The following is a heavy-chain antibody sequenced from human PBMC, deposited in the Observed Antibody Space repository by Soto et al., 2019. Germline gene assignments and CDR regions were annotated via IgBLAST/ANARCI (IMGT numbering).Heavy chain of an antibody. CDR1: GGSISSGDYY. CDR2: IYYSGST. Sequence: SKTLSLTCTVSGGSISSGDYYWSWIRQPPGKGLEWIGYIYYSGSTYYNPSLKSRVTISVDTSKNQFSLKLSSVTAADTAVYYCARDQREYYYDSSGDYYYYGMDVWGQGTTVTVSS. J-gene: IGHJ6*02. V-gene: IGHV4-30-4*01. CDR3: ARDQREYYYDSSGDYYYYGMDV. D-gene: IGHD3-22*01.